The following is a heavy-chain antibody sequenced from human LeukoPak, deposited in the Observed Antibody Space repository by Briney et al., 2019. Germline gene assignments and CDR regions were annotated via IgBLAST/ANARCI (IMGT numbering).Heavy chain of an antibody. J-gene: IGHJ1*01. V-gene: IGHV1-18*01. CDR1: GYTFTSYG. D-gene: IGHD2-2*03. CDR2: ISAYNGNT. Sequence: ASVKVSCKASGYTFTSYGISWVRLAPGQGLEWMGWISAYNGNTNYAQKLQGRVTMTTDTSTSTAYMELRSLRSDDTAVYYCARDTSGNCSSTSCSTGYFQHWGQGTLVTVSS. CDR3: ARDTSGNCSSTSCSTGYFQH.